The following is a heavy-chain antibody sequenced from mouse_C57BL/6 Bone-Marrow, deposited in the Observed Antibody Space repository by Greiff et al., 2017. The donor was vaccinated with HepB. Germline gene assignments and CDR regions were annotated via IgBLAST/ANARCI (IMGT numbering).Heavy chain of an antibody. CDR3: ASYYSNSSWFAY. D-gene: IGHD2-5*01. CDR2: IYPGDGDT. J-gene: IGHJ3*01. Sequence: QVQLKQSGPELVKPGASVKISCKASGYAFSSSWMNWVKQRPGKGLEWIGRIYPGDGDTNYNGKFKGKATLTADKSSSTAYMQLSSLTSEDSAVYFCASYYSNSSWFAYWGQGTLVTVSA. V-gene: IGHV1-82*01. CDR1: GYAFSSSW.